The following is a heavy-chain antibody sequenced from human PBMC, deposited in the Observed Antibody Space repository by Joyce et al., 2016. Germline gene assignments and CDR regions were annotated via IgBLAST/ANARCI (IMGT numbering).Heavy chain of an antibody. Sequence: QVQLRESGSGLVKSSQTLSLTCTVSGGFISSGGYYWSWIRQHPERGLEWIGHIYYSGRTYYNPSLQRLLTISVDTSKNEFFLKLTCVTAADTAVYYCARDGRGLAYGAHYGMDVWGQGTTVTVSS. J-gene: IGHJ6*02. CDR2: IYYSGRT. CDR1: GGFISSGGYY. D-gene: IGHD3-10*01. CDR3: ARDGRGLAYGAHYGMDV. V-gene: IGHV4-31*01.